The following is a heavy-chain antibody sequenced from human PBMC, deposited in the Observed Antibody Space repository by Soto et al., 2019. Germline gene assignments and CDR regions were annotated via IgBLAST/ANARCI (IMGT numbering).Heavy chain of an antibody. Sequence: SVKVSCKASGFTFTSYALSWVRQAPGQGPEWMGGIIPFFGTPNYAQKFQGRVTITADKSTSTFYMDLSGLKSEDTAFYYCASRVVTAIRRRVAFDIWGQGTMVTVSS. CDR2: IIPFFGTP. D-gene: IGHD2-21*02. CDR3: ASRVVTAIRRRVAFDI. V-gene: IGHV1-69*06. CDR1: GFTFTSYA. J-gene: IGHJ3*02.